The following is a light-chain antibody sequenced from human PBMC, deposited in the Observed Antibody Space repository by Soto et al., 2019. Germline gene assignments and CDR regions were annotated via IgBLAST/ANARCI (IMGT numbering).Light chain of an antibody. J-gene: IGKJ1*01. V-gene: IGKV1-5*03. CDR1: QNINSW. Sequence: DIQMTQSPSTLSTSVGDRVTITCRASQNINSWLAWYQQKPGKAPERLIYKASSLESGVPSRFSGSGSGTEFSLTISSLQPDDFATYYCQQYSTSPWTFGQGTKVEIE. CDR3: QQYSTSPWT. CDR2: KAS.